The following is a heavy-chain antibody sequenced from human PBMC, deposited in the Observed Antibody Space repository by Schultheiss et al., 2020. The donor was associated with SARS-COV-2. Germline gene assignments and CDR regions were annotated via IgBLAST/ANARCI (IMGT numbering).Heavy chain of an antibody. CDR2: ISAYNGNT. J-gene: IGHJ4*02. CDR3: ATGYRYDYDRHFFVS. CDR1: GYTFTSYG. Sequence: ASVKVSCKASGYTFTSYGISWVRQAPGQGLEWMGWISAYNGNTNYAQKLQGRVTMTTDTSTSTAYMELRSLRSDDTAVYYCATGYRYDYDRHFFVSWGQGTLVTVSS. D-gene: IGHD5-18*01. V-gene: IGHV1-18*01.